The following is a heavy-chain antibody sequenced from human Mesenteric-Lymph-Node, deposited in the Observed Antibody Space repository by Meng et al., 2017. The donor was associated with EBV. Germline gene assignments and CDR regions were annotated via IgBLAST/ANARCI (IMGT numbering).Heavy chain of an antibody. J-gene: IGHJ4*02. CDR1: GGSFSDYF. Sequence: QVQLQQWGAGLFKPSGTLSLTCAVHGGSFSDYFWTWIRQAPGKGLEWVGEINHSGSTKYNPSLKSRVTISVDTSKNQISLNLNSVTAADTAVYYCARPRIRYGSGSYYYWGQGTLVTVSS. D-gene: IGHD3-10*01. V-gene: IGHV4-34*01. CDR2: INHSGST. CDR3: ARPRIRYGSGSYYY.